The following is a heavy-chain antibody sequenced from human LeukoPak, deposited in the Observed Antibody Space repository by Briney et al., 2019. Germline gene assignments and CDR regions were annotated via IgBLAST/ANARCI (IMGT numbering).Heavy chain of an antibody. CDR2: INHSGSA. D-gene: IGHD6-19*01. CDR3: ARSAGYSSA. CDR1: GGSFSGYY. V-gene: IGHV4-34*01. Sequence: SETLSLTCAVYGGSFSGYYWSWIRQPPGKGLEWIGEINHSGSANYNSSLKSRVTLSIDTSKNQFSLILSSVTAADTAVYYCARSAGYSSAWGQGTQVTVSS. J-gene: IGHJ5*02.